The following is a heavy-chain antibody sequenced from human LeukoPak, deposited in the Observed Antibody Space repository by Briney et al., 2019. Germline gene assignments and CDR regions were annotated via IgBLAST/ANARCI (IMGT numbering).Heavy chain of an antibody. D-gene: IGHD5-18*01. CDR2: IVVGTGKK. Sequence: SVKVSCKASGFTFSGCAMQWLRQARGQRLEWIGWIVVGTGKKDYAQRFQERVTITTDMTTSTAYMELSSLRSEDTAVYYCAAGVGYTYGLSLGATALISDIWGQGTKVTVSA. CDR1: GFTFSGCA. CDR3: AAGVGYTYGLSLGATALISDI. J-gene: IGHJ3*02. V-gene: IGHV1-58*02.